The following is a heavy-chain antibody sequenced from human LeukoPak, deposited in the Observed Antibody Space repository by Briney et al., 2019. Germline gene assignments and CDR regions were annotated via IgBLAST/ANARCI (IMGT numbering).Heavy chain of an antibody. V-gene: IGHV3-11*03. D-gene: IGHD2-15*01. J-gene: IGHJ4*02. Sequence: GGSLRLSCAAYGFTFSDYHMSWIRQAPGKGLEWVSYISSSSDYTHYADSVKGRFTISRDNAKNSLYLQMNSLRAEDTAVYNSAGPTCLRGAYCRTNFWGQGTLVTVSS. CDR2: ISSSSDYT. CDR3: AGPTCLRGAYCRTNF. CDR1: GFTFSDYH.